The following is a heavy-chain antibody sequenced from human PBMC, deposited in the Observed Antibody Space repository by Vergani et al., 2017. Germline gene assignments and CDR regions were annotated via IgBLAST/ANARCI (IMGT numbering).Heavy chain of an antibody. J-gene: IGHJ4*02. CDR1: GFSLSTSGMR. Sequence: QVTLKESGPALVKPTQTLTLTCSFSGFSLSTSGMRVSWIRQPPGKALEWLASIDWDDDKFYSTSLKTRLTISKDTSKNQVVLTMTNMDPVDTATYYCARTYYDFWSGLRKGGYYFDYWGQGTLVTVSS. V-gene: IGHV2-70*04. D-gene: IGHD3-3*01. CDR3: ARTYYDFWSGLRKGGYYFDY. CDR2: IDWDDDK.